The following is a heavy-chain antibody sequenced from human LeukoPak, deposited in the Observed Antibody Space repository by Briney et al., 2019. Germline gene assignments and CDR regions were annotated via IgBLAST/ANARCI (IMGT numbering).Heavy chain of an antibody. V-gene: IGHV3-7*01. CDR2: IKEDGSEK. J-gene: IGHJ4*02. Sequence: GGTLRLSCAASGFIFSSYWMAWVRQAPGKGLEWVANIKEDGSEKNYVDSVKGRFTISRDNAKNSLYLQMNSLRAEDTAVYYCARDAGYGYDRFDYWGQGTQVTVSS. D-gene: IGHD5-18*01. CDR3: ARDAGYGYDRFDY. CDR1: GFIFSSYW.